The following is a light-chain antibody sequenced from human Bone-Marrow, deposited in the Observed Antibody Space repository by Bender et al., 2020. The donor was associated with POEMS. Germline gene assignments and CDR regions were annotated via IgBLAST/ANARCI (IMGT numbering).Light chain of an antibody. V-gene: IGLV2-8*01. Sequence: QSALTQPPSASGSPGQSVTISCTGTSSDVGGYDYVSWYQQHPGKTPRLMIFEVTKRPSGVPARFSASKSGNTASLNISGLQAEDEADYYCCSYAGSYTFVFGGGTKLGV. CDR3: CSYAGSYTFV. CDR2: EVT. CDR1: SSDVGGYDY. J-gene: IGLJ2*01.